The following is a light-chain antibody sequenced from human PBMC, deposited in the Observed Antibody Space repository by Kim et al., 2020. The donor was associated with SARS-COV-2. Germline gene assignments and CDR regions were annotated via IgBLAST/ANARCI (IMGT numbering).Light chain of an antibody. CDR2: KDS. CDR1: EVAKKY. Sequence: VAPGQTARITGSGDEVAKKYVRWLQQKSGQAPAVVIYKDSERPSGIPERISGSSSGTTATLSISGAQVDDEADYYCYFAADNNLVFGGGTQLTVL. CDR3: YFAADNNLV. V-gene: IGLV3-27*01. J-gene: IGLJ3*02.